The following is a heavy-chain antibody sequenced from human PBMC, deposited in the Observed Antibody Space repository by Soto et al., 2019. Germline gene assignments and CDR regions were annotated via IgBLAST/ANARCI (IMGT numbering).Heavy chain of an antibody. J-gene: IGHJ4*02. CDR1: GFTFSSYG. D-gene: IGHD3-10*01. Sequence: GGSLRLSCAASGFTFSSYGMHWVRQAPGKGLEWVAVISYDGSNKYYADSVKGRFTISRDNSKNTLYLQMNSLRAEDTAVYYCAKAGTYYYGSGSYYNGGYFDYWGQGTLVTVSS. V-gene: IGHV3-30*18. CDR2: ISYDGSNK. CDR3: AKAGTYYYGSGSYYNGGYFDY.